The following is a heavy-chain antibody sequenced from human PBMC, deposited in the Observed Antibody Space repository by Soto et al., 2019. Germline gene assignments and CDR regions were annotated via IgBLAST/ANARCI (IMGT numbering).Heavy chain of an antibody. CDR3: VSWLKEGGSGGNYYYGMDV. CDR2: IIPIFGTA. D-gene: IGHD2-15*01. J-gene: IGHJ6*02. Sequence: VQLVQSGAEVKKPGSSVTVSCKASGGTFTNYAFSWVRQAPGQGHEWLGGIIPIFGTADYAQKCHGRVTITADAPTSTVQMELSGLRSDGLAFYYCVSWLKEGGSGGNYYYGMDVWGLGTTVTVSS. V-gene: IGHV1-69*13. CDR1: GGTFTNYA.